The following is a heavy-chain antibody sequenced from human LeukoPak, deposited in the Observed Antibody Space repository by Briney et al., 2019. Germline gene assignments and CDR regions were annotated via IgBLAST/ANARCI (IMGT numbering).Heavy chain of an antibody. CDR2: ISGSGGST. CDR1: GFTFSNYA. J-gene: IGHJ4*02. V-gene: IGHV3-23*01. Sequence: GGSLRLSCAASGFTFSNYAMSWVRQAPGKGLEWVSGISGSGGSTYYADSVKGRFTISRDNSKNSLYLQMNSLRAEDTAVYYCAREYPARVWNLLGGFDYWGQGTLVTVSS. D-gene: IGHD3-16*01. CDR3: AREYPARVWNLLGGFDY.